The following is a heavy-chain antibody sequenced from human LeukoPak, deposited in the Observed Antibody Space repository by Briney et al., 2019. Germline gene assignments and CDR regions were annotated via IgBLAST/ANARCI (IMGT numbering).Heavy chain of an antibody. J-gene: IGHJ4*02. V-gene: IGHV3-30*18. CDR2: KSYDGSNK. CDR3: AKASNWNGPDY. CDR1: GFTFSSYG. D-gene: IGHD1-1*01. Sequence: GRSLRLSCAASGFTFSSYGMHWVRQAPGKGLEWVAVKSYDGSNKYYADSVKGRFTISRDNSKNTLYLQMNSLRAEDTAVYYCAKASNWNGPDYWGQGTLVTVSS.